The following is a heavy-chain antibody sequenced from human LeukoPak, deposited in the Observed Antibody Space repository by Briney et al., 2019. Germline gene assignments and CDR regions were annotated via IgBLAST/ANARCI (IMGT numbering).Heavy chain of an antibody. Sequence: SETLSLTCTVSGGSISSSSYYWGWIRQPPGKGLEWIGSIYYSGSTYYNPSLKSRVTISVDTSKNQFSLKLSSVTAADTAVYYCARVDFEGEWFDPWGQGTLVTVSS. V-gene: IGHV4-39*07. D-gene: IGHD2-21*01. CDR1: GGSISSSSYY. J-gene: IGHJ5*02. CDR3: ARVDFEGEWFDP. CDR2: IYYSGST.